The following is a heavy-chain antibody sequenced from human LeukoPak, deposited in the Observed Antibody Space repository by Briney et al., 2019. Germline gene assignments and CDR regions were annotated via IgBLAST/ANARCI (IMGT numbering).Heavy chain of an antibody. J-gene: IGHJ6*03. D-gene: IGHD6-19*01. CDR2: INPNSGGT. CDR1: GYTFSDYY. CDR3: ARDADSSGWYEDRYFYYMDV. V-gene: IGHV1-2*06. Sequence: GASVKVSCKAFGYTFSDYYMHWVRQAPGQGLEWMGRINPNSGGTNYAQKFQGRVTMITDTSITTAYMELSRLRFGDTAVYYCARDADSSGWYEDRYFYYMDVWGKGTTVTVSS.